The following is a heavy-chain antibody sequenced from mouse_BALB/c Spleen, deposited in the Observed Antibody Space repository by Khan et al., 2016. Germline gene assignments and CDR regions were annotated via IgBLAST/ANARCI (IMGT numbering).Heavy chain of an antibody. CDR1: GFNIKDTY. CDR3: AGGHSSFDY. D-gene: IGHD6-1*01. V-gene: IGHV14-3*02. J-gene: IGHJ2*01. CDR2: IDPANGNF. Sequence: VQLQQSGAELVKPGASVKLSCTASGFNIKDTYLHWVKQRPEQGLEWIGRIDPANGNFKFDPKFTGKATITADPYSNTTYLQLSWLTSDDTADYYCAGGHSSFDYWGQGTTLTVSS.